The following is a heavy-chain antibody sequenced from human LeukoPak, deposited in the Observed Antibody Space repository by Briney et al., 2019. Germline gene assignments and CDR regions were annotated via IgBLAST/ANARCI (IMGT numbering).Heavy chain of an antibody. D-gene: IGHD6-13*01. V-gene: IGHV4-31*03. CDR1: GGSISSGGYY. Sequence: PSQTLSLTCTVSGGSISSGGYYWSWIRQHPGKGLEWIGYIYYSGSTYYNPSLKSRVTISVDTSKNQFSLKLSSVTAADTAVYYCAREIGAAVQYYFDYWGQGTLVTVSS. CDR2: IYYSGST. CDR3: AREIGAAVQYYFDY. J-gene: IGHJ4*02.